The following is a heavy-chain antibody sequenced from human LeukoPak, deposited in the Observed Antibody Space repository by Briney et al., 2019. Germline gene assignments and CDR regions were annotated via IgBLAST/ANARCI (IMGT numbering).Heavy chain of an antibody. Sequence: GGSLRLSCAASGFTFSSYSMNWVRQAPGKGLEWVPYISSSSSTIYYADSVKGRFTISRDNAKNSLYLQMNSLRAEDTAVYYCAREQRTMVRGVKILPYYYMDVWGKGTTVTVSS. D-gene: IGHD3-10*01. J-gene: IGHJ6*03. V-gene: IGHV3-48*01. CDR1: GFTFSSYS. CDR3: AREQRTMVRGVKILPYYYMDV. CDR2: ISSSSSTI.